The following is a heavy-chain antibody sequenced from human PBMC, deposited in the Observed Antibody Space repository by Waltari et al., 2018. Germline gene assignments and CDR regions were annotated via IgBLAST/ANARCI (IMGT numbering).Heavy chain of an antibody. CDR1: GASLDNTTHY. CDR3: ARHINFWSGYYFDS. J-gene: IGHJ4*02. CDR2: IYYTGTT. V-gene: IGHV4-39*01. Sequence: QLQLQESGPQLAKPSETLSLTCTVSGASLDNTTHYWGWVRQPPGKGLEWIGSIYYTGTTYYNPSLKSRMTISADTSKTQFSLRLSSVTAADTAVYYCARHINFWSGYYFDSWGQGTLVTVSS. D-gene: IGHD3-3*01.